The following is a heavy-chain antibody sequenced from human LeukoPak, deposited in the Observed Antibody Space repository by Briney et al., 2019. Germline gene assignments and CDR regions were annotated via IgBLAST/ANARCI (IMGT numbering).Heavy chain of an antibody. J-gene: IGHJ4*02. CDR1: GFTFSSYA. CDR2: ISYDGSNK. V-gene: IGHV3-30*04. D-gene: IGHD3-10*01. Sequence: GGSLRPSCAASGFTFSSYAMHWVRQAPGKGLEWVAVISYDGSNKYYADSVKGRFTISRDNSKNTLYLQMNSLRAEDTAVYYCARWGKSTMVRGEDFDYWGQGTLVTVSS. CDR3: ARWGKSTMVRGEDFDY.